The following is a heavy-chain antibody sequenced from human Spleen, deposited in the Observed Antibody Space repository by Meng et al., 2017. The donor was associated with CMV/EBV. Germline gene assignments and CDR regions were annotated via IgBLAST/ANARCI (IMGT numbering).Heavy chain of an antibody. CDR3: ARVRDDHTIFGVAHTFDY. Sequence: SETLSLTCAVYGGSFSGYYWGWIRQPPGKGLEWIGSISHSGRTYYNPSLMSRVTISVDTSKNQFPLKLSYVTAADTAVYYCARVRDDHTIFGVAHTFDYWGQGTLVTVSS. CDR1: GGSFSGYY. J-gene: IGHJ4*02. CDR2: ISHSGRT. D-gene: IGHD3-3*01. V-gene: IGHV4-38-2*01.